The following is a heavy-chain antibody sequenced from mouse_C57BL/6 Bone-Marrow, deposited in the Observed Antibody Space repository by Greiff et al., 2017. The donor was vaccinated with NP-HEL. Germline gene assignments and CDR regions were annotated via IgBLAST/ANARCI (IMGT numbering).Heavy chain of an antibody. CDR1: GFSLTSYG. Sequence: QVQLQQSGPGLVQPPQSLSITCTVSGFSLTSYGVHWVRQSPGKGLEWLGVIWRGGSTDYNAAFMSRLSITKDTSKSKVFFKMNSLQADDTAIYYCAKKSSGGLRIDCWGQGTTLTVSS. D-gene: IGHD3-3*01. V-gene: IGHV2-5*01. CDR3: AKKSSGGLRIDC. J-gene: IGHJ2*01. CDR2: IWRGGST.